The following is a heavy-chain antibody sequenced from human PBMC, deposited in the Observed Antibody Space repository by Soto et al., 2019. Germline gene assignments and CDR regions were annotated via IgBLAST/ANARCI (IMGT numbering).Heavy chain of an antibody. CDR1: GFTFSSYS. D-gene: IGHD2-15*01. CDR3: ARGWSGGNCYGIFDY. V-gene: IGHV3-21*01. Sequence: EVQLVESGGGLVKPGGSLRLSCAASGFTFSSYSMNWVRQAPGEGLEWVSSISTSGSYIYYADSGTGRFTISRDNAKNLLYLQMNSLRAEDTAVYYCARGWSGGNCYGIFDYWGQGALVTVSS. J-gene: IGHJ4*02. CDR2: ISTSGSYI.